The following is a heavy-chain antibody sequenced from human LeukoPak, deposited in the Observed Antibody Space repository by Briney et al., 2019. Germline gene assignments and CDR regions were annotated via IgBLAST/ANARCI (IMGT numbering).Heavy chain of an antibody. Sequence: GGSLRLSCAASGFTFSSYGMHWVRQAPGKGLEWVAFIRYDGSNKYYADSVKGRFTISRDSSKNTLYLQMNSLRAEDTAVYYCAKDKGAAIFGAFDYWGQGTLVTVSS. CDR2: IRYDGSNK. D-gene: IGHD3-10*01. CDR1: GFTFSSYG. V-gene: IGHV3-30*02. CDR3: AKDKGAAIFGAFDY. J-gene: IGHJ4*02.